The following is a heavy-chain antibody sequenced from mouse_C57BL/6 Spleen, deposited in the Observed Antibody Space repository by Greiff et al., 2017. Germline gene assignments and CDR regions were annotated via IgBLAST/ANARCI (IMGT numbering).Heavy chain of an antibody. D-gene: IGHD1-1*01. Sequence: EVQRVESGPELVKPGASVKISCKASGYSFTGYYMNWVKQSPEKSLEWIGEINPSTGGTTYNQKFKAKATLTVDKSSSTAYMQLKSLTSEDSAVYYCALYYYGSSYEAWFAYWGQGTLVTVSA. CDR2: INPSTGGT. J-gene: IGHJ3*01. V-gene: IGHV1-42*01. CDR3: ALYYYGSSYEAWFAY. CDR1: GYSFTGYY.